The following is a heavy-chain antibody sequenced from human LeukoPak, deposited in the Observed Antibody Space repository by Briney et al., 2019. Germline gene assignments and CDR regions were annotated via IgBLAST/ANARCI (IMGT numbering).Heavy chain of an antibody. CDR3: ASTPVDYGGNSVEDAFDI. J-gene: IGHJ3*02. D-gene: IGHD4-23*01. CDR1: GFTFSSYA. CDR2: IHSGGST. Sequence: GGSLRLSCAASGFTFSSYAMSWVRQAPGKGLEWVSVIHSGGSTYYADSVKGRFTISRDNSKNTLYLQMNSLRAEDTAVYYCASTPVDYGGNSVEDAFDIWGQGTMVTVSS. V-gene: IGHV3-53*01.